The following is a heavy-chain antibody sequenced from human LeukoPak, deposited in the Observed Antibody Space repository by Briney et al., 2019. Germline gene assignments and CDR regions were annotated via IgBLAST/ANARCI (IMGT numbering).Heavy chain of an antibody. Sequence: SETLSLTCSVFGDSISGYYWSWIRQRPGKGLEWIAWIFYTGSTNYNPSLKSRVSISVDTSKNHLSLKLSSVTAADTAVYYCARGNSGNYYHYFDYWGQGTLVTVSS. CDR3: ARGNSGNYYHYFDY. J-gene: IGHJ4*02. CDR2: IFYTGST. CDR1: GDSISGYY. V-gene: IGHV4-59*08. D-gene: IGHD1-26*01.